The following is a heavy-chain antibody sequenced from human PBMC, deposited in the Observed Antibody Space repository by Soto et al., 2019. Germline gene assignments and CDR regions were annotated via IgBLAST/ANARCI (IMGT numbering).Heavy chain of an antibody. J-gene: IGHJ4*02. D-gene: IGHD2-15*01. Sequence: GGSLRLSCAASGFTFSSYSMNWVRQPPGKGLEWVSSISSSSSYIYYADSVKGRFTISRDNAKNSLYLQMNSLRAEDTAVYYCARDVVVVAANTNDYWGQGTLVTVSS. V-gene: IGHV3-21*01. CDR3: ARDVVVVAANTNDY. CDR1: GFTFSSYS. CDR2: ISSSSSYI.